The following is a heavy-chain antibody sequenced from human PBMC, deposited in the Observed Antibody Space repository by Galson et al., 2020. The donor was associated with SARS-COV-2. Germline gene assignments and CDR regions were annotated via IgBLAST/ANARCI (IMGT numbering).Heavy chain of an antibody. CDR1: GFTFSSYG. CDR2: ISYDGSNK. D-gene: IGHD2-21*02. J-gene: IGHJ4*02. CDR3: AKDAYGGNSGLNDY. V-gene: IGHV3-30*18. Sequence: GGSLRLSCAASGFTFSSYGMHWVRQAPGKGLEWVAVISYDGSNKYYADSVKGRFTISRDNSKNTLYLQMNSLRAEDTAVYYCAKDAYGGNSGLNDYWGQGTLVTVSS.